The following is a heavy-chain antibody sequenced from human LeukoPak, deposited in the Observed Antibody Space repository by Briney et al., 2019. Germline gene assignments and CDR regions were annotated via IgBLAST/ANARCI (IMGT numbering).Heavy chain of an antibody. CDR2: INHSGST. CDR1: GGSISSYSYP. Sequence: SETLSLTCTVSGGSISSYSYPWGWIRQPPGKGLEWIGEINHSGSTNYNPSLKSRVTISVDTSKNQFSLKLSSVTAADTAVYYCARVRYSGYADYWGQGTLVTVSS. J-gene: IGHJ4*02. D-gene: IGHD5-12*01. V-gene: IGHV4-39*07. CDR3: ARVRYSGYADY.